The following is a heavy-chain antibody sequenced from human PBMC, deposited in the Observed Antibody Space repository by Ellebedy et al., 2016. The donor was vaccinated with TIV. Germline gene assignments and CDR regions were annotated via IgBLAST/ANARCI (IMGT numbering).Heavy chain of an antibody. CDR1: GGSISPYY. D-gene: IGHD6-13*01. Sequence: MPSETLSLTCTVSGGSISPYYWSLIRQPPGKGLAWIGYISYSGSTNYNPSLKSRVTISVDTSKNQFSLRLSSVTAADTAVYYCARVVWQQPVSYAFDIWGQGTMVTVSS. CDR2: ISYSGST. V-gene: IGHV4-59*01. CDR3: ARVVWQQPVSYAFDI. J-gene: IGHJ3*02.